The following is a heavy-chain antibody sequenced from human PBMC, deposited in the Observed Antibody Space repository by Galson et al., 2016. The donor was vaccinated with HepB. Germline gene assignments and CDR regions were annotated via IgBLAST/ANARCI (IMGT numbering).Heavy chain of an antibody. CDR1: GFTFSSYG. Sequence: SLRLSCAASGFTFSSYGIHWVRPAPAKGLEWVALIWYDGSNEYQADSVKGRFPISRENFKNPLYLQMNSLRAEDTAVYYCAKDIGYCSGGTCPNDAFDIWGQGTMVTVAS. CDR3: AKDIGYCSGGTCPNDAFDI. D-gene: IGHD2-15*01. CDR2: IWYDGSNE. J-gene: IGHJ3*02. V-gene: IGHV3-33*06.